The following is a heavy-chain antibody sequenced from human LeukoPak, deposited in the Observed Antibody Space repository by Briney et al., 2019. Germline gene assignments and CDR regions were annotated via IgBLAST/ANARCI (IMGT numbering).Heavy chain of an antibody. CDR1: GFTFSSYG. D-gene: IGHD4-23*01. Sequence: GSLRLSCAASGFTFSSYGMHWVRQAPGKGLEWVAVIWYDGSNKYYADSVKGRFTISRDNSKNTLYLQMNSLRAEDTVVYYCARDIYGGNSIDYWGQGTLVTVSS. V-gene: IGHV3-33*01. CDR3: ARDIYGGNSIDY. J-gene: IGHJ4*02. CDR2: IWYDGSNK.